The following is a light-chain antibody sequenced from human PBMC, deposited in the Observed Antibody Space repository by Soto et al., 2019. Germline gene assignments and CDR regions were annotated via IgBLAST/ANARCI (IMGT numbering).Light chain of an antibody. CDR3: QQYGNSPWT. V-gene: IGKV3-20*01. CDR1: QSVSSSY. Sequence: EILLNQSPDPLSFSPGERATPSCRASQSVSSSYLAWYQHRPGQAPRLLIFGASSRATGIPDRFSGTGSGTDFTLTISRLEPEDFAVYYCQQYGNSPWTFGQGTKVDIK. CDR2: GAS. J-gene: IGKJ1*01.